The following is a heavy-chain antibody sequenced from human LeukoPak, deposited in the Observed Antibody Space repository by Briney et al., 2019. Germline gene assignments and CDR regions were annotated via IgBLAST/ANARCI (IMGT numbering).Heavy chain of an antibody. CDR1: GYSFTSYW. CDR3: ARTIAASGPPFDP. Sequence: GESLKMSCKGSGYSFTSYWIGWVRQMPGKGLGWMGIIFPGDSDIRYSPSFKGQVTLSVDKSISTAYLQWSSLKASDTAMYYCARTIAASGPPFDPWGQGTRVTVSS. D-gene: IGHD6-13*01. CDR2: IFPGDSDI. V-gene: IGHV5-51*01. J-gene: IGHJ5*02.